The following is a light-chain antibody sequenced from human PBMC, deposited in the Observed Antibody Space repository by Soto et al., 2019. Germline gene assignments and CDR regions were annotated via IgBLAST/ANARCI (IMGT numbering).Light chain of an antibody. J-gene: IGLJ1*01. CDR2: SNN. Sequence: QSLLTQPPSASGTPGQRVTISCSGSSSNIGSNTVNWYQQLPGTAPKLLIYSNNQRPSGVPDRFSGSKSGTSASLAISGLQSEDETDYYCAAWDDSLNGYVFGNGTKVNVL. CDR3: AAWDDSLNGYV. V-gene: IGLV1-44*01. CDR1: SSNIGSNT.